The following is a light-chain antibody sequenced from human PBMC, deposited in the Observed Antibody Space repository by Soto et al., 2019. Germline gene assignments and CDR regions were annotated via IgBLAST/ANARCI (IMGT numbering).Light chain of an antibody. V-gene: IGLV1-44*01. CDR1: SSNIGSNP. Sequence: QSVLTQPPSASGTPGQRVTISCSGSSSNIGSNPVNWYQQLPGTAPKLLIYSNNQRPSGVPDRFSGSKSDTSASLAISGLQSEDEADYYCATWDDSLNGFVFGTGTKLTVL. J-gene: IGLJ1*01. CDR3: ATWDDSLNGFV. CDR2: SNN.